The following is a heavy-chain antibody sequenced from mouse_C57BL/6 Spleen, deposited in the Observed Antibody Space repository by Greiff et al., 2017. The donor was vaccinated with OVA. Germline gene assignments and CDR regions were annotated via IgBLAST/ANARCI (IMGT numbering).Heavy chain of an antibody. Sequence: EVQLVESEGGLVQPGSSMKLSCTASGFTFSDYYMAWVRQVPEKGLEWVANINYDGSSTYYLDSLKSRFIISRDNAKNILYLQMSSLKSEDTATYYCARKIHYGSSYGYFDVWGTGTTVTVSS. V-gene: IGHV5-16*01. CDR2: INYDGSST. D-gene: IGHD1-1*01. CDR1: GFTFSDYY. J-gene: IGHJ1*03. CDR3: ARKIHYGSSYGYFDV.